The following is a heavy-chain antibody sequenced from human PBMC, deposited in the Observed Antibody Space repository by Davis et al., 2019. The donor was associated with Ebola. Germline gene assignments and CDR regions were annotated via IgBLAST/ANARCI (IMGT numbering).Heavy chain of an antibody. CDR1: GVSFSGYY. Sequence: SETLSLTCAVYGVSFSGYYRSWIRQPPGKGLEWVGEINHNGSTNYNSSLKSRLTISVDTSKNQFSLKLSYVTAADTAVYYCARGHLGLLWFGELYYFDYWGQGTMVTVSS. CDR3: ARGHLGLLWFGELYYFDY. CDR2: INHNGST. D-gene: IGHD3-10*01. V-gene: IGHV4-34*01. J-gene: IGHJ4*02.